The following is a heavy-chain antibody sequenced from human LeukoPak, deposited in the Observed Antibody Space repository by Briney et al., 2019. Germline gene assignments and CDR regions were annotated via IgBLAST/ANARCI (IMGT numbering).Heavy chain of an antibody. V-gene: IGHV4-39*07. CDR2: IYYSGST. J-gene: IGHJ4*02. D-gene: IGHD3-10*01. Sequence: KTSQTLSLTCSVSGGSISSGDYYWGWIRQPPGKGLEWIGSIYYSGSTYYNPSLKSRVTISVDTYKNQFSLKLSSVTAADTAVYYCARGAAGDYFDYWGQGTLVTVSS. CDR3: ARGAAGDYFDY. CDR1: GGSISSGDYY.